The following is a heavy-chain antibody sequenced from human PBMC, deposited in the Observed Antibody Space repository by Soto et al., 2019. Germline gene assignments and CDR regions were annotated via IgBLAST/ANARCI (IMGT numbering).Heavy chain of an antibody. CDR3: ARDYDQNDYYYYGMDV. D-gene: IGHD3-16*01. Sequence: SVKVFCKASGGTFSSYAISWVRQAPGQGLEWMGGIIPIFGTANYAQKFQGRVTITADESTSTAYMELSSLRSEDTAVYYCARDYDQNDYYYYGMDVWGQGTTVTVSS. CDR2: IIPIFGTA. CDR1: GGTFSSYA. J-gene: IGHJ6*02. V-gene: IGHV1-69*13.